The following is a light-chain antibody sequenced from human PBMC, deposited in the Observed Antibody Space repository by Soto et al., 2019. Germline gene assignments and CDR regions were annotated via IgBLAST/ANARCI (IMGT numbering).Light chain of an antibody. Sequence: QSALTQPPSASGSPGQSVTISCTGTSSDVGGYNYVSWYQQHPGKAPKLLIYEVYKRPSGVPNRFSGSKSGNRASLTVSGLQAEDEADYYCSSYTSSSTLVFGGGTKVTVL. J-gene: IGLJ3*02. CDR1: SSDVGGYNY. CDR2: EVY. CDR3: SSYTSSSTLV. V-gene: IGLV2-8*01.